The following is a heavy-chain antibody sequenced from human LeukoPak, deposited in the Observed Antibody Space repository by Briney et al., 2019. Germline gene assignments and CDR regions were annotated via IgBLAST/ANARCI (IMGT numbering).Heavy chain of an antibody. J-gene: IGHJ4*02. D-gene: IGHD6-19*01. Sequence: GGSLRLSCAASGFTFSSYAMSWDRQAPGKGLEWVSAISGSGGSTYYADSVKGRFTISRDNSKNTLYPQMNSLRAEDTAVYYCAKDLQQWLVRVWDYWGQGTLVTVSS. V-gene: IGHV3-23*01. CDR2: ISGSGGST. CDR3: AKDLQQWLVRVWDY. CDR1: GFTFSSYA.